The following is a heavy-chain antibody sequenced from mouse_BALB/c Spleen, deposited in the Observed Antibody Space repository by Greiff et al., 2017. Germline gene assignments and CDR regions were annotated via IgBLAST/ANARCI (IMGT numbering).Heavy chain of an antibody. Sequence: EVQLVESGGGLVKPGGSLKLSCAASGFTFSSYAMSWVRQSPEKRLEWVAEISSGGSYTYYPDTVTGRFTISRDNAKNTLYLEMSSLRSEDTAMYYCARETVVGYFDVWGAGTTVTVSS. CDR1: GFTFSSYA. CDR3: ARETVVGYFDV. V-gene: IGHV5-9-4*01. D-gene: IGHD1-1*01. J-gene: IGHJ1*01. CDR2: ISSGGSYT.